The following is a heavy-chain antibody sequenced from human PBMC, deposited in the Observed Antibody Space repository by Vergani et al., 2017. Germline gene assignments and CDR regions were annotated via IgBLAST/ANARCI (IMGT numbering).Heavy chain of an antibody. D-gene: IGHD1-26*01. CDR3: ARAHGAGSYYFDY. V-gene: IGHV3-33*01. J-gene: IGHJ4*02. CDR2: IWYDGSNK. Sequence: QVQLVESGGGVVQPGRSLRLSCAASGFTFSSYGMHWVRQAPGKGLEWVAVIWYDGSNKYYADSVKGRFTISRDNSKNTLYLQMNSLRAEGTAVYYCARAHGAGSYYFDYWGQGTLVTVSS. CDR1: GFTFSSYG.